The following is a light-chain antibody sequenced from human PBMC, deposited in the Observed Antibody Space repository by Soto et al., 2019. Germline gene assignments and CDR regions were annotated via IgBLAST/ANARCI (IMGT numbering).Light chain of an antibody. Sequence: QSVLTQPPSASGTPGQRVTISCSGSSSNIGSNYVYWYQQLPGTAPKLLIYRNNQRPSGVPDRFSGSKSGTSASLAISGLRSEDEAEYDCAAWDDSLSGHVVFGGGTKVTVL. V-gene: IGLV1-47*01. CDR2: RNN. CDR1: SSNIGSNY. J-gene: IGLJ2*01. CDR3: AAWDDSLSGHVV.